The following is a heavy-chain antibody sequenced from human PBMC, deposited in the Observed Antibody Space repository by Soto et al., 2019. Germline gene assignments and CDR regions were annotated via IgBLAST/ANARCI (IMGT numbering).Heavy chain of an antibody. CDR2: ISSSSSYI. Sequence: GSLRLSCAASGFTFSSYSMNWVRQAPGKGLEWVSSISSSSSYIYYADSVKGRFTISRDNSKNTLYLQMNSLRAEDTAVYYCAKQNYYDSSGYRKRHSWFDPWGQGTLVTVSS. D-gene: IGHD3-22*01. CDR3: AKQNYYDSSGYRKRHSWFDP. J-gene: IGHJ5*02. V-gene: IGHV3-21*04. CDR1: GFTFSSYS.